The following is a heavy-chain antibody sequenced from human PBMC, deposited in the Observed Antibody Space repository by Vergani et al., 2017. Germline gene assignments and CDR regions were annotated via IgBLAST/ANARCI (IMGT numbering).Heavy chain of an antibody. D-gene: IGHD6-13*01. CDR3: ARDGIAAADSPISAFDI. CDR1: GFTVSSNY. J-gene: IGHJ3*02. V-gene: IGHV3-53*01. CDR2: IYSGGST. Sequence: VQLVESGGGVVQPGRSLRLSCAASGFTVSSNYMSWVRQAPGKGLEWVSVIYSGGSTYYADSVKGRFTISRDNSKNTLYLQMNSLRAEDTAVYYCARDGIAAADSPISAFDIWGQGTMVTVSS.